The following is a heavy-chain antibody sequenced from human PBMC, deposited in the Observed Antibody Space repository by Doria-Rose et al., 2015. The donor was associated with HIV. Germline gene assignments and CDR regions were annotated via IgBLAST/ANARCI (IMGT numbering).Heavy chain of an antibody. CDR2: IFSDDES. CDR1: GVSLSSPGMG. D-gene: IGHD6-13*01. CDR3: ARIKSSRWYHKYYFDF. V-gene: IGHV2-26*01. J-gene: IGHJ4*02. Sequence: QVTLKESGPVLVKPTETLTLTRTVSGVSLSSPGMGVSWIRQPPGKALEWLANIFSDDESAYKPSLKSRLTISRGTSKSQVVLTMTDMDPVDTATYYCARIKSSRWYHKYYFDFWGQGTLVIVSA.